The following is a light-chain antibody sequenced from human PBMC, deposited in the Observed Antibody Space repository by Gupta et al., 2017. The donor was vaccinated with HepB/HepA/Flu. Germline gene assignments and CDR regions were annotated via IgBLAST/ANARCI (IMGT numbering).Light chain of an antibody. CDR3: SSYTSSSTWV. CDR2: DVG. V-gene: IGLV2-14*03. J-gene: IGLJ3*02. Sequence: QSALTQPASVSGAPGQSITISGTGTSSDVGAYNSVSWYQQHPGTAPKLMIYDVGSRPSGVSNRFSGSKSGNTASLTISVLQAEDEADYYCSSYTSSSTWVFGGGTMLTVL. CDR1: SSDVGAYNS.